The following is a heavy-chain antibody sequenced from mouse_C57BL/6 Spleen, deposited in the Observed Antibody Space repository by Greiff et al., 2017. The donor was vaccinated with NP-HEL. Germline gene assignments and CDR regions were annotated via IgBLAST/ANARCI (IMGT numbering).Heavy chain of an antibody. V-gene: IGHV2-2*01. J-gene: IGHJ2*01. CDR2: IWSGGST. CDR3: ARERVYYGSSYFDY. Sequence: QVQLQQSGPGLVQPSQSLSITCTVSGFSLTSYGVHWVRQSPGKGLEWLGVIWSGGSTDYNAAFISRLSISKDNSKSQVFFKMNSLQADDTAIYYCARERVYYGSSYFDYWGQGTTLTVSS. D-gene: IGHD1-1*01. CDR1: GFSLTSYG.